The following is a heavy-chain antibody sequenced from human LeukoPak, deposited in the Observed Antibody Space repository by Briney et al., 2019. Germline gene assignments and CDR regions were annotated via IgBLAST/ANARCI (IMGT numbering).Heavy chain of an antibody. V-gene: IGHV1-2*02. CDR1: GYTFTGYY. Sequence: ASVKVSFKASGYTFTGYYMHWVRQAPGPGLEWMGWINPNSGGTNYAQKFQGRGTMTRDTSISTAYMELSRLRSDDTAVYYCAKDMAAVAGQGYECFDCWGQGTLVTVSS. CDR3: AKDMAAVAGQGYECFDC. CDR2: INPNSGGT. J-gene: IGHJ4*02. D-gene: IGHD6-19*01.